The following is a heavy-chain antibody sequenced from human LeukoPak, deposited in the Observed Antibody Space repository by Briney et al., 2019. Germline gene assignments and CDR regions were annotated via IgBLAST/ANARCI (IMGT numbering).Heavy chain of an antibody. CDR3: ASLEGGTGSTSCCD. Sequence: GGSLRLSCAASGFTFSSYAMHWVRQAPGKGLEWVAVISYDGSNKYYADSVKGRFTISRDNSKNTLYLQMNSLRAEDTAVYYCASLEGGTGSTSCCDWGQGTLVTVSS. CDR1: GFTFSSYA. J-gene: IGHJ4*02. V-gene: IGHV3-30*04. CDR2: ISYDGSNK. D-gene: IGHD2-2*01.